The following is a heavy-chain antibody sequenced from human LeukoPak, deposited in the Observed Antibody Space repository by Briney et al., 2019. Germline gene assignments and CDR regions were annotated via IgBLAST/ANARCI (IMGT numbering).Heavy chain of an antibody. CDR1: GGTFSSYA. J-gene: IGHJ6*02. Sequence: SVTVSCKASGGTFSSYAISWVRQAPGQGLEWMGGIIPIFGTANYAQKFQGRVTITADESTSTAHMELSSLRSEDTAVYYCARDQQYYDFWSGPNLYYYYYGMDVWGQGTTVTVSS. CDR2: IIPIFGTA. CDR3: ARDQQYYDFWSGPNLYYYYYGMDV. D-gene: IGHD3-3*01. V-gene: IGHV1-69*13.